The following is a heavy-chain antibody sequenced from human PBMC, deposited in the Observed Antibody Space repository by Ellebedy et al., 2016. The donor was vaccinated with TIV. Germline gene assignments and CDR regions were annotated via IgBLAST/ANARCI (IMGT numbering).Heavy chain of an antibody. CDR3: ATNRGSGSS. CDR2: ISGHGDRT. Sequence: GGSLRLSCAASGFTFTNYAMAWVRHPPGRGLEWVSTISGHGDRTFYADSVRGRFTISRDNSKNTVFLQMHGLRADDAAVYYCATNRGSGSSWGQGTLVTVSS. J-gene: IGHJ5*02. CDR1: GFTFTNYA. D-gene: IGHD1-26*01. V-gene: IGHV3-23*01.